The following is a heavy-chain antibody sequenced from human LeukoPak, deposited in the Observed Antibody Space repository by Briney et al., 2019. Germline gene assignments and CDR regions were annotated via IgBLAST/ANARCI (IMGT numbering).Heavy chain of an antibody. CDR1: GYTFTGYY. CDR3: ARDLFPGTWLALDY. Sequence: ASVKVSCKASGYTFTGYYMHWVRPAPGQGLEWMGWINPNSGGTNYAQKFQGRVTMTRDTSISTAYMELSRLRSDDTAVYYCARDLFPGTWLALDYWGQGTLVTVSS. V-gene: IGHV1-2*02. J-gene: IGHJ4*02. D-gene: IGHD6-19*01. CDR2: INPNSGGT.